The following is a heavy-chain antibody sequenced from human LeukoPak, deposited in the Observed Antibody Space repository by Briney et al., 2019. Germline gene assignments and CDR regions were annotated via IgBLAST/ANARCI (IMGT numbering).Heavy chain of an antibody. J-gene: IGHJ3*02. V-gene: IGHV1-2*04. CDR2: INPNSGGT. CDR3: ARGEPGDTARTAFDI. Sequence: ASVKVSCKASGYTFTGYYMHWVRQAPGQGLEWMGWINPNSGGTNYAQKFQGWVTMTRDTSISTAYMELSRLRSDDTAVYCCARGEPGDTARTAFDIWGQGTMVTVSS. D-gene: IGHD5-18*01. CDR1: GYTFTGYY.